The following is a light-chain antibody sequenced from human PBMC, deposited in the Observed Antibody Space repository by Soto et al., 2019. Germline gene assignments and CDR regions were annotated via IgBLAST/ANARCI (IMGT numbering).Light chain of an antibody. CDR2: EVS. Sequence: QSVLTQPASVSGSPGQSIAISCTGTRSHVGGYNYVCWYHQLPGKDPKLLMSEVSNRPSGVSHRFSGSKSGTTASLTTSRLHAEGEADYYCSSYRTGGPFGFGTGTKVTVL. CDR1: RSHVGGYNY. V-gene: IGLV2-14*01. CDR3: SSYRTGGPFG. J-gene: IGLJ1*01.